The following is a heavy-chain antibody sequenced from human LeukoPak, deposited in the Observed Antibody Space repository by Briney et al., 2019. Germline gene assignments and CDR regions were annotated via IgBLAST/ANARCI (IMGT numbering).Heavy chain of an antibody. CDR3: ATLRYCSSTSCLKVIDY. D-gene: IGHD2-2*01. CDR1: GGTFSSYA. J-gene: IGHJ4*02. V-gene: IGHV1-69*01. Sequence: SVKVSCKASGGTFSSYAISWVRQAPGQGLEWMGGIIPIFGTANYAQKFQGRVTFTADESTSTAYMELSSLRSEDTAVYYCATLRYCSSTSCLKVIDYWGQGTLVTVSS. CDR2: IIPIFGTA.